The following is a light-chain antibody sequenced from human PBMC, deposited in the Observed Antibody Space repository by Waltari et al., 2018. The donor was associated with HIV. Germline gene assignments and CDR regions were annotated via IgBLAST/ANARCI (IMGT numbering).Light chain of an antibody. CDR1: SGRIASNY. V-gene: IGLV6-57*02. CDR3: QSFDGITAV. CDR2: EDD. Sequence: NLMLTQPHSVSESPGKTVTISCTGSSGRIASNYVQWYQQRPGRAPPTVIFEDDQSSSGVPDRFSGSIDSSSNSASRTISRLKTEDEADYYCQSFDGITAVFGGGTKLTVL. J-gene: IGLJ3*02.